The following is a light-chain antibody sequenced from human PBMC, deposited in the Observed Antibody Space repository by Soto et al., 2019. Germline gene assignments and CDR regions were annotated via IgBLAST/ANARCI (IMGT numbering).Light chain of an antibody. J-gene: IGKJ4*01. V-gene: IGKV1-5*03. Sequence: DIQMTQSPSTLSASVGDRVTITCRASQRSSTWLAWYQQKRGKAPTFLNHKASTLESGIPSRFSGSGSGTEFTLTISSLQPDDFATYFCQQYNSYPLTFGGGTKVEIK. CDR1: QRSSTW. CDR2: KAS. CDR3: QQYNSYPLT.